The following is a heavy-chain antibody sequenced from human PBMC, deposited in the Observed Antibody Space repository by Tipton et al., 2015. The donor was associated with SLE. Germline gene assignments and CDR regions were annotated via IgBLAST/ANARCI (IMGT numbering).Heavy chain of an antibody. J-gene: IGHJ6*02. CDR1: GGSVTSHY. Sequence: TLSLTCSVSGGSVTSHYWSWIRQPPGKGLEWIGEINHSGSTNYNPSLKSRVTISVDTSKNQFSLQLNSVTPEDTAVYYCARKSSSRNYYYGMDVWGQGTTVTVSS. CDR3: ARKSSSRNYYYGMDV. D-gene: IGHD6-13*01. V-gene: IGHV4-34*01. CDR2: INHSGST.